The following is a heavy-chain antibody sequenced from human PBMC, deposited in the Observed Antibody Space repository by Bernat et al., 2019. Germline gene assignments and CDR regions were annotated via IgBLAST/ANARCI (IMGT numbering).Heavy chain of an antibody. CDR1: GGSISNYY. J-gene: IGHJ5*02. V-gene: IGHV4-59*08. CDR2: IYYSGST. D-gene: IGHD4-17*01. Sequence: QVQLQESGPGLVKPSETLSLTCTVSGGSISNYYWSWIRQPPGKGLEWIGFIYYSGSTNYNPSLKSRVTISIDTSKNQCSLKLSSVTAADTAVYYCARHSLLWDGDYIRWFDPWGQGTLVTVSS. CDR3: ARHSLLWDGDYIRWFDP.